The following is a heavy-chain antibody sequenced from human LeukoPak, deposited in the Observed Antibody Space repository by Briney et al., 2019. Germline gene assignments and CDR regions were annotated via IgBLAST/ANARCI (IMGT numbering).Heavy chain of an antibody. CDR2: IIPILGIA. Sequence: SVKVSCKASGSTFSSYAISWVRQAPGQGLEWMGRIIPILGIANYAQRFQGRVTITAYKSTSTAYMELSSLRSEDTAVYYCARQYGSGMRIEYYFDYWGQGTLVTVSS. CDR3: ARQYGSGMRIEYYFDY. J-gene: IGHJ4*02. V-gene: IGHV1-69*04. CDR1: GSTFSSYA. D-gene: IGHD3-10*01.